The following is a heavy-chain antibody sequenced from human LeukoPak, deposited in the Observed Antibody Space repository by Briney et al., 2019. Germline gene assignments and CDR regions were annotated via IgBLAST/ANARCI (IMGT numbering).Heavy chain of an antibody. Sequence: GESLKISCKGSGYSFTSYWIGWVSQMPGKGLEWMGTIYPGDADTRYSPSFQGQVTISADKSITTAYLQRSSLKASDTAIYYCARRGSTAEWFDPWGQGTLVTVSS. CDR3: ARRGSTAEWFDP. CDR1: GYSFTSYW. V-gene: IGHV5-51*01. CDR2: IYPGDADT. J-gene: IGHJ5*02. D-gene: IGHD5/OR15-5a*01.